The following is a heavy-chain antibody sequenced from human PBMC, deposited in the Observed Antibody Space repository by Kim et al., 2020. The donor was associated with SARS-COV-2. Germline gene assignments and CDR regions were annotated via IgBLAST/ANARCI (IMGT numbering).Heavy chain of an antibody. V-gene: IGHV4-4*02. CDR2: IYHSGST. CDR3: ARRVRITIFGVVTYFDY. CDR1: GGSIRSSNW. Sequence: SETLSLTCAVSGGSIRSSNWWSWVRQPPGKGLEWIGEIYHSGSTNYNPSLKSRVTISVDKSKNQFSLKLSSVTAADTAVYYCARRVRITIFGVVTYFDYWGQGTLVTVSS. D-gene: IGHD3-3*01. J-gene: IGHJ4*02.